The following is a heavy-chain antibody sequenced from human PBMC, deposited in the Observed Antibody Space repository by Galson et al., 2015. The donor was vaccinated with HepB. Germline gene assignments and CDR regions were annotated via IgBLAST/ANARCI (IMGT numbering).Heavy chain of an antibody. Sequence: SLRLSCAASGFTFDDYAMHWVRQAPGKGLEWVSGISWNSGSIGYADSVKGRFTISRDNAKNSLYLQMNSLRAEDTALYYCAKDISLKRWLQFTTFDYWGQGTLVTVSS. CDR1: GFTFDDYA. J-gene: IGHJ4*02. D-gene: IGHD5-24*01. CDR2: ISWNSGSI. V-gene: IGHV3-9*01. CDR3: AKDISLKRWLQFTTFDY.